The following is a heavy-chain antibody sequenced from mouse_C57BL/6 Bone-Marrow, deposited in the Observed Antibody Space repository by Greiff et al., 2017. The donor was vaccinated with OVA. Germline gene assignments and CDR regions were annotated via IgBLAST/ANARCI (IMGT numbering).Heavy chain of an antibody. CDR1: GYTFTSYW. CDR2: IYPGSGST. CDR3: ARRGDWAPYAMDY. D-gene: IGHD4-1*01. J-gene: IGHJ4*01. Sequence: QVQLQQPGAELVKPGASVKMSCKASGYTFTSYWLTWVKQRPGQGLEWIGDIYPGSGSTNYNEKFKSKATLTVDTSSSTAYMQLSSLTAEDSAVYYCARRGDWAPYAMDYWGQGTSVTVSS. V-gene: IGHV1-55*01.